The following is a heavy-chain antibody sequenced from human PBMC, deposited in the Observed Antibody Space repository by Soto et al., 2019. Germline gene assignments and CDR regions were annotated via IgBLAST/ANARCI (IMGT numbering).Heavy chain of an antibody. D-gene: IGHD3-22*01. CDR2: IDPSDSQT. CDR1: GYSFAGYW. J-gene: IGHJ4*02. CDR3: ARQIYDSDTGPNFQYYFDS. V-gene: IGHV5-10-1*01. Sequence: GESLKTYCKGSGYSFAGYWITWVRQKPGKGLEWMGRIDPSDSQTYYSPSFRGHVTISVTKSITTVFLQWSSLRASDTAMYYCARQIYDSDTGPNFQYYFDSWGQGTPVTVSS.